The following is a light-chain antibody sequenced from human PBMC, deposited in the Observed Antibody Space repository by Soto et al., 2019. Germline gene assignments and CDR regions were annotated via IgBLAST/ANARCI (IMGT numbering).Light chain of an antibody. CDR1: SRDIGFFNY. CDR2: EVT. CDR3: SSYTTRSTYV. J-gene: IGLJ1*01. V-gene: IGLV2-14*01. Sequence: QSALTQPASVSGSPGQSITISCTGTSRDIGFFNYVSWYQQFPGNAPKLIIFEVTNRSSGVSNRFSASKSGNTASLTISGLQAEEGADYYCSSYTTRSTYVFGTGTKVTAL.